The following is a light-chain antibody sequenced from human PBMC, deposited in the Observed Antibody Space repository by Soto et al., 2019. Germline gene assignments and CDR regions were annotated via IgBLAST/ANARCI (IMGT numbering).Light chain of an antibody. CDR3: AAWDDRLSAWV. V-gene: IGLV1-47*01. CDR2: RDN. CDR1: SYTKGKNL. J-gene: IGLJ3*02. Sequence: QSVLTQPPSVSGTPGQTVTISSSGGSYTKGKNLGYWYQQLPGTAPKLLIYRDNQRPSGVPDRFSGSKSGSSSSLAVSGLRSEDEADDYCAAWDDRLSAWVFGGGTKLTVL.